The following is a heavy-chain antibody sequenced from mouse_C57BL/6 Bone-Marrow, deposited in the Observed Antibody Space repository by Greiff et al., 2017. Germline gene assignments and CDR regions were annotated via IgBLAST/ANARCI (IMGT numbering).Heavy chain of an antibody. V-gene: IGHV3-6*01. CDR2: ISYDGSN. CDR1: GYSITSGYY. CDR3: ARDRGSDYERAY. J-gene: IGHJ3*01. Sequence: EVKLQESGPGLVKPSQSLSLTCSVTGYSITSGYYWTWIPQFPGNKLEWMGYISYDGSNNYNPSLKNRISITRDTSKNQFFLKLNSVTTEDTATYYCARDRGSDYERAYWGQGTLVTVSA. D-gene: IGHD2-4*01.